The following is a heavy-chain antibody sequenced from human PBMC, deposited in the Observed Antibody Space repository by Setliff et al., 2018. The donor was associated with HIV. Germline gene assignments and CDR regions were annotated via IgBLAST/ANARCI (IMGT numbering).Heavy chain of an antibody. CDR2: VFYTGFA. J-gene: IGHJ6*03. CDR3: ARGLGDYGSGSYWIYYYYYMDV. Sequence: SETLSLTCTVSGDSIRGYYWSWIRQPPGKGLEWMGYVFYTGFAAYNPSLKRRLTISVDTSKNQFSLQLSPVTAADTAVYYCARGLGDYGSGSYWIYYYYYMDVWGKGTTVTVSS. CDR1: GDSIRGYY. D-gene: IGHD3-10*01. V-gene: IGHV4-59*08.